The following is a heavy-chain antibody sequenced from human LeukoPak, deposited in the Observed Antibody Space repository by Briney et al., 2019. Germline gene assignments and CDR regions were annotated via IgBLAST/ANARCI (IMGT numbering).Heavy chain of an antibody. V-gene: IGHV1-2*02. J-gene: IGHJ6*03. CDR1: GYTFTGYY. CDR3: ARGGRTASSSSYPYYYHYDMDV. Sequence: ASVKVSCKASGYTFTGYYMHWVRQAPGQGLEWMGWINPNSGGTNYAQKFQGRVTMTRDTSISTAYMELSRLRSDDTAVYYCARGGRTASSSSYPYYYHYDMDVWGKGTTVTVSS. CDR2: INPNSGGT. D-gene: IGHD6-6*01.